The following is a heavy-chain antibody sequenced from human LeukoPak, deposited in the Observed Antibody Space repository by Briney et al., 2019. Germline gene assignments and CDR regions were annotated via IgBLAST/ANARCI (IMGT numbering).Heavy chain of an antibody. V-gene: IGHV4-39*01. CDR1: GGSISSSSYY. CDR3: ARGRPDGSGSYYKFDP. D-gene: IGHD3-10*01. Sequence: PSETLSLTCTVSGGSISSSSYYWGWLRQPPGKGLEWIGSIYYSGSTYYNPSLKSRVTISVDTSKKQFSLKLSSVTAADTAVYYCARGRPDGSGSYYKFDPWGQGTLVTVSS. CDR2: IYYSGST. J-gene: IGHJ5*02.